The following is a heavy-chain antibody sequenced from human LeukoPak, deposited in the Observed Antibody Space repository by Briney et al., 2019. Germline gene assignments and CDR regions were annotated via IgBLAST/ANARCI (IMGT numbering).Heavy chain of an antibody. Sequence: GGSLRLSCAASGFTFSSYGMHWVRQAPGKGLEWVAVISYDGSNKYYADSVKGRLTISRDNSKNTLYLQMNSLRAEDTAVYYCAKDQPYCGGDCYSYFDYWGQGTLVTVSS. J-gene: IGHJ4*02. D-gene: IGHD2-21*02. V-gene: IGHV3-30*18. CDR2: ISYDGSNK. CDR3: AKDQPYCGGDCYSYFDY. CDR1: GFTFSSYG.